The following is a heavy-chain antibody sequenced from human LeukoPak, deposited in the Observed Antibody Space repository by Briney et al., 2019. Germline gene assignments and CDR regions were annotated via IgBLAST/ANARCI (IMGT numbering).Heavy chain of an antibody. Sequence: GGSLRLSCAASGFTFSSYSMNWVRQAPGKGLERVSSISSSSSYIYYADSVKGRFAISRDNAKNSLYLQMNSLRAEDTAVYYCARAPGYCSSTSCFNHWYFDLWGRGTLVTVSS. CDR1: GFTFSSYS. J-gene: IGHJ2*01. CDR3: ARAPGYCSSTSCFNHWYFDL. D-gene: IGHD2-2*01. V-gene: IGHV3-21*01. CDR2: ISSSSSYI.